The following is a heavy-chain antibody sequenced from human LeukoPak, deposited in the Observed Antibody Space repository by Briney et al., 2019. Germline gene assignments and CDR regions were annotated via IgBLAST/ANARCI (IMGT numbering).Heavy chain of an antibody. CDR1: GGSISSYY. D-gene: IGHD6-19*01. V-gene: IGHV4-59*12. Sequence: SETLSLTCTVSGGSISSYYWSWIRQPPGKGLEWIGYIYYSGSTNYNPSLKSRVTISVDTSKNQFSLKLSSVTPEDTAVYYCARAEYSSGWLEVDYWGQGTLVTVSS. CDR2: IYYSGST. CDR3: ARAEYSSGWLEVDY. J-gene: IGHJ4*02.